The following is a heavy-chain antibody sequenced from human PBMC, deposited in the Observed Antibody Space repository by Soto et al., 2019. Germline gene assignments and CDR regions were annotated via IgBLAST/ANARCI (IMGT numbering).Heavy chain of an antibody. CDR3: TRDVYYDRSFDF. Sequence: QVQLVQSRGEVKKPGASVKVSCKASGYTFTDYGISWVRQAPGQGLEWVGWISPYSGNRNYGQKVQGRLTMTADRSTSTSYMELRSLRSDDTAVYYCTRDVYYDRSFDFWGQGTLVTVSS. J-gene: IGHJ4*02. CDR2: ISPYSGNR. CDR1: GYTFTDYG. V-gene: IGHV1-18*01. D-gene: IGHD3-22*01.